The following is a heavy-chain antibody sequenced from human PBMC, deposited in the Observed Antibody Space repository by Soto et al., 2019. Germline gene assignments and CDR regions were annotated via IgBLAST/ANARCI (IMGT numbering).Heavy chain of an antibody. CDR3: ARRRDSSSSIDY. J-gene: IGHJ4*02. Sequence: PGGSLRLSCSASGFTFSDYSMSWIRQAPGKGLEWVSYISSSGSIIYYADSVKGRFTISRDNAKNSLYLQMNSLRAEDTAVYYCARRRDSSSSIDYWGQGTQVTVSS. CDR2: ISSSGSII. D-gene: IGHD6-6*01. V-gene: IGHV3-11*01. CDR1: GFTFSDYS.